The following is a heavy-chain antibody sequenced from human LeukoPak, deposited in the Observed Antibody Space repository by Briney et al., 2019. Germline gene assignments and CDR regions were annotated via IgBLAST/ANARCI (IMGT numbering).Heavy chain of an antibody. CDR3: AKGTRQQLVLPFDY. Sequence: PGGSLRLSCAASGFTFSSYAMSWVRQAPGKGLEWASAISGSGGSTYYADSVKGRFTISRDNSKNTLYLQMNSLRAEDTAVYYCAKGTRQQLVLPFDYWGQGTLVTVSS. CDR1: GFTFSSYA. D-gene: IGHD6-13*01. J-gene: IGHJ4*02. CDR2: ISGSGGST. V-gene: IGHV3-23*01.